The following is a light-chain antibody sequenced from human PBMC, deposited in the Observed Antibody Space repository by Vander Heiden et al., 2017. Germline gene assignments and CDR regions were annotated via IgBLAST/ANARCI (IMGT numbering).Light chain of an antibody. CDR1: SSNIGNNY. J-gene: IGLJ3*02. CDR3: GTWDSSLSAWV. V-gene: IGLV1-51*02. Sequence: QSVLTQPPSVSAAPGQKVTIPCSGSSSNIGNNYGSWYQQLPGTAPKLLIYEKNKRPSGIPDRFSGSKSGTSATLGITGLQTGDEADYYCGTWDSSLSAWVFGGGTKLTVL. CDR2: EKN.